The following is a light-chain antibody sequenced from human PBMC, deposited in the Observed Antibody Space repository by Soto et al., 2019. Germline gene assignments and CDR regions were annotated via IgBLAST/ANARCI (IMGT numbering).Light chain of an antibody. CDR2: DAS. J-gene: IGKJ2*01. CDR1: QSISTW. CDR3: HHYYSYYS. V-gene: IGKV1-5*01. Sequence: DIQMTQSPSTLSASVGDRVTITCRASQSISTWLAWYQQKPGKAPKLLIYDASILESGVPSRFSASGSGTEFTLTISSLQPDDFATYYCHHYYSYYSFGQGTKLDIK.